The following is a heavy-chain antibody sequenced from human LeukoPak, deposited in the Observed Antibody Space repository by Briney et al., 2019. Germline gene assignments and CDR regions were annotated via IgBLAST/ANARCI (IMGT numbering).Heavy chain of an antibody. V-gene: IGHV3-48*03. CDR1: GFTFSSYE. Sequence: AGGSLRLSCAASGFTFSSYEMNWVRQAPGKGLEWVSYISSSGSTIYYADSVKGRFTISRDNAKNSLDLQMNNLRDEDTAIYYCTKAGVVGAKAGFDNWGQGTLVTVSS. CDR3: TKAGVVGAKAGFDN. CDR2: ISSSGSTI. D-gene: IGHD1-26*01. J-gene: IGHJ4*02.